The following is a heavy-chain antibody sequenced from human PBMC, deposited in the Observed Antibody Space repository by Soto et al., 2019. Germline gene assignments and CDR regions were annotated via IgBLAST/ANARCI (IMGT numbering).Heavy chain of an antibody. V-gene: IGHV3-21*01. CDR1: GFTFSSYS. D-gene: IGHD2-15*01. CDR2: ISSSSSYI. Sequence: PGGSLRLSCAASGFTFSSYSMNWVRQAPGKGLEWVSSISSSSSYIYYADSVKGRFTISRDNAKNSLYLQMNSLRAEDTAVYYCARQGGIVVVVAAYAFDIWGQGTMVTVSS. CDR3: ARQGGIVVVVAAYAFDI. J-gene: IGHJ3*02.